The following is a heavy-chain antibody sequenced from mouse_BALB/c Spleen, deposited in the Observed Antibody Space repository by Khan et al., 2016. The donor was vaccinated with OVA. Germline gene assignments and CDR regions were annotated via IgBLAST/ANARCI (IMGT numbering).Heavy chain of an antibody. CDR1: GFSFTSYW. J-gene: IGHJ3*01. D-gene: IGHD1-1*01. CDR2: IYPGNSDT. V-gene: IGHV1-5*01. CDR3: SRAGYGAFAY. Sequence: VQLKQSGTVLARPGASVKMSCKASGFSFTSYWMHWVKQRPGQGLEWIGGIYPGNSDTSYNQNFRGKAKLTAVTSASTAYMELSSLTNEDSAVFYCSRAGYGAFAYWGQGTLVTVSA.